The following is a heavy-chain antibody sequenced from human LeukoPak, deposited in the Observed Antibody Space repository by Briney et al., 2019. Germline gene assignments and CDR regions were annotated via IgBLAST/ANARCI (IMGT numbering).Heavy chain of an antibody. CDR2: TNSDGSEK. V-gene: IGHV3-7*01. D-gene: IGHD1-26*01. CDR1: GFPSRIYW. Sequence: GGSLRLSCRASGFPSRIYWLSWVRQAPGKGLEWMAMTNSDGSEKHYVASVTGRFTISSDNSKSSMYLQMNNLRAEDTAVYYCASLDNMMGAAAGAWGQGTLVTVSS. J-gene: IGHJ5*02. CDR3: ASLDNMMGAAAGA.